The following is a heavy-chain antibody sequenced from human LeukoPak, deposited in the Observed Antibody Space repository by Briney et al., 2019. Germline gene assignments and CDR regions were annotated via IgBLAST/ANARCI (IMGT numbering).Heavy chain of an antibody. Sequence: GGSLRLSCAASGFTFSNYWMHWVRQAPGKGLVWVSRINSAGSSTSYADSVKGRFTISGDNAKNTLYLQMNSLRAEDTAVYYCAVPPPPGFSYGENLFDYWGQGTLVTVSS. D-gene: IGHD5-18*01. CDR1: GFTFSNYW. J-gene: IGHJ4*02. CDR3: AVPPPPGFSYGENLFDY. CDR2: INSAGSST. V-gene: IGHV3-74*01.